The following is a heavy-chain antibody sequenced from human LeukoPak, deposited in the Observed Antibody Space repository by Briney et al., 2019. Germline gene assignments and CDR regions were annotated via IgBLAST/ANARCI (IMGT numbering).Heavy chain of an antibody. CDR1: RFTVSSNY. CDR3: AKTSGYPYYFDY. J-gene: IGHJ4*02. Sequence: PAGGALILSCSASRFTVSSNYMSSVRQAPGKGLEWVSVIYSGGSTYYADSVKSRFTTSRDNSKSTLYLQMNSLRAEDTAVYYCAKTSGYPYYFDYWGQGTLVTVSS. CDR2: IYSGGST. D-gene: IGHD3-22*01. V-gene: IGHV3-53*01.